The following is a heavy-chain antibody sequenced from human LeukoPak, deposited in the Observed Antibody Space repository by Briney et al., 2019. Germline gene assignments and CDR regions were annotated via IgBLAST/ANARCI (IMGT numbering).Heavy chain of an antibody. J-gene: IGHJ4*02. V-gene: IGHV3-23*01. Sequence: PGGSLRLSCAASGFTFSSYAMSWVRQAPGKGLEWVSAISGSGGSTYYADSVKGRFTISRDNSKKTLYLEMNSLRAEDTAVYYCARDHRSYYYGPGSYLGYWGQGTLVTVSS. CDR3: ARDHRSYYYGPGSYLGY. CDR2: ISGSGGST. CDR1: GFTFSSYA. D-gene: IGHD3-10*01.